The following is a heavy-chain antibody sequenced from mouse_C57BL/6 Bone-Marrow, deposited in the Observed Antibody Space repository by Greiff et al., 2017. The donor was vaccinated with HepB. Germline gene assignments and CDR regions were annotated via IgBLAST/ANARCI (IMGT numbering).Heavy chain of an antibody. J-gene: IGHJ2*01. CDR2: ISDGGSYT. D-gene: IGHD1-1*01. V-gene: IGHV5-4*01. CDR3: ARSYGSSFYYFDY. CDR1: GFTFSSYA. Sequence: EVHLVESGGGLVKPGGSLKLSCAASGFTFSSYAMSWVRQTPEKRLEWVATISDGGSYTYYPDNVKGRFTIARDNAKNNLYLQMSHLKSEDTAMYYCARSYGSSFYYFDYWGQGTTLTVSS.